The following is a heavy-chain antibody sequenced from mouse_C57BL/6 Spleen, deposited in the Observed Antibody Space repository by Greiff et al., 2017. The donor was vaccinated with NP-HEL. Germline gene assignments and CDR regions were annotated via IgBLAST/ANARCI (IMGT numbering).Heavy chain of an antibody. CDR1: GFTFSSYA. CDR3: ARDTTPLAY. Sequence: EVHLVESGGGLVKPGGSLKLSCAASGFTFSSYAMSWVRQTPEKRLEWVATISDGGSYTYYPDNVKGRFTISRDNAKNNLYLQMSHLKSEDTAMYYCARDTTPLAYWGQGTLVTVSA. CDR2: ISDGGSYT. D-gene: IGHD1-1*01. V-gene: IGHV5-4*01. J-gene: IGHJ3*01.